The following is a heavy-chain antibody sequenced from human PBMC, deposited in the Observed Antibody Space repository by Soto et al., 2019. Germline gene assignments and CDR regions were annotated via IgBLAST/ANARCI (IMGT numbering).Heavy chain of an antibody. CDR1: RFTFSSYD. Sequence: GGSLRLSCEAFRFTFSSYDMIWVRQAPGKGLEWVSSIRSSGRTMYYADSVEGRFTVSRDNAKNLLYLQMSGLRAEDTAVYYCAREGGYCTTSTCYKFGLDIWGQGTTVTVSS. CDR2: IRSSGRTM. CDR3: AREGGYCTTSTCYKFGLDI. V-gene: IGHV3-48*03. D-gene: IGHD2-2*01. J-gene: IGHJ6*02.